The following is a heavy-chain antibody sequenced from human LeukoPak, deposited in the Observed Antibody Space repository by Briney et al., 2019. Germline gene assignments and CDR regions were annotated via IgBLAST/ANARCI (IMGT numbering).Heavy chain of an antibody. D-gene: IGHD6-19*01. Sequence: SETLSLTCTVSGGSISSGSYYWSWIRQPAGKGLEWIGRIYTSGSTNYNPSLKSRVTISVDTSKNQFSLKLSSVTAADTAVYYCARRPSGYSSGWGRRCVFLCTYYFDYWGQGTLVTVSS. J-gene: IGHJ4*02. V-gene: IGHV4-61*02. CDR1: GGSISSGSYY. CDR2: IYTSGST. CDR3: ARRPSGYSSGWGRRCVFLCTYYFDY.